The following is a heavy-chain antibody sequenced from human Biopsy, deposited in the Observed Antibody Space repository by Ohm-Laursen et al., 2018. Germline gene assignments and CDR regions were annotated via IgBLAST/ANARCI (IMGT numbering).Heavy chain of an antibody. CDR2: ISGNSGII. CDR3: ALAAAQTVTHFDY. CDR1: GFTFSSYA. J-gene: IGHJ4*02. Sequence: SLTLSCAASGFTFSSYAMTWFRQAPGKGLEGVSTISGNSGIIYDTDSVKGRFTISRDNSKNTLYLQMNSLRADDTAVYYCALAAAQTVTHFDYWGQGTLVTVSS. V-gene: IGHV3-23*01. D-gene: IGHD4-17*01.